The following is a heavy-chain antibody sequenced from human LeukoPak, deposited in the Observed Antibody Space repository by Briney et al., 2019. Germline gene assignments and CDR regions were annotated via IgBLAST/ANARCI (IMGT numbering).Heavy chain of an antibody. CDR2: ISGSGGST. V-gene: IGHV3-23*01. Sequence: PGGSLRLSCAASGFTFSSYAMSWVRQAPGKGLEWVSAISGSGGSTYYADSVKGRLTISRDNSKNTLYLQMNSPRAEDTAVYYCARGYSGYDPYYYYYMDVWGKGTTVTVSS. D-gene: IGHD5-12*01. CDR3: ARGYSGYDPYYYYYMDV. J-gene: IGHJ6*03. CDR1: GFTFSSYA.